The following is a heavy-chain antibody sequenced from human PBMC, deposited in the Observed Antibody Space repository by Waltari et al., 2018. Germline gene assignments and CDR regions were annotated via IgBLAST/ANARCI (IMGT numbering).Heavy chain of an antibody. CDR3: AKSGDYDFWSGTTFFDY. CDR1: GFTFSSYA. Sequence: EVQLLESGGGLVQPGGSLRLSCAASGFTFSSYAMSWVRQAPGKGLEWVSAISGSGGSTYYADSVKGRFTISRDNSKNTLYLQMNSLRAEDTAVYYCAKSGDYDFWSGTTFFDYWGQGTLVTVSS. V-gene: IGHV3-23*01. J-gene: IGHJ4*02. D-gene: IGHD3-3*01. CDR2: ISGSGGST.